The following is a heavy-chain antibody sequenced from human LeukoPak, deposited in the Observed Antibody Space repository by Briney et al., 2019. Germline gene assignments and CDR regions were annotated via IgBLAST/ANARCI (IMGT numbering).Heavy chain of an antibody. CDR1: GFTFSSYS. J-gene: IGHJ5*02. D-gene: IGHD6-6*01. Sequence: PAGSLRLSCAASGFTFSSYSMNWVRQAPGKGLEWVSSISSSSSYIYHADSVKGRFTISRDNAKNSLYLQMNSLRAEDTAVYYCARARRKLVLDWFDPWGQGALVTVSS. V-gene: IGHV3-21*01. CDR3: ARARRKLVLDWFDP. CDR2: ISSSSSYI.